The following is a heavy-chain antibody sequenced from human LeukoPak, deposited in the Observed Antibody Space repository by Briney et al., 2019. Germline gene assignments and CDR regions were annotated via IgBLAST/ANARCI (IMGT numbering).Heavy chain of an antibody. Sequence: PSETLSLTCTVSGGSISSYYWSWIRQPAGKGLEWIGRIYTSGSTNYNPSLKSRVTMSVDTSKNQFSLKLSSVTAADTAVYYCARVTGIAAAEWFDPWGQGTLVTVSS. J-gene: IGHJ5*02. D-gene: IGHD6-13*01. CDR2: IYTSGST. CDR1: GGSISSYY. V-gene: IGHV4-4*07. CDR3: ARVTGIAAAEWFDP.